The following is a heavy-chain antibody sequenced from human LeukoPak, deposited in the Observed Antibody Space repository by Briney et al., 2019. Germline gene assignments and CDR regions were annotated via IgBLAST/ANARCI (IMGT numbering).Heavy chain of an antibody. J-gene: IGHJ4*02. V-gene: IGHV3-74*01. CDR1: GFTFSSYW. Sequence: GGSLRLSCAASGFTFSSYWMHWVRQAAGKGQVWVSRTNNDGRSTSYADSVKGRLTISRDNAKNTLYLQMNSLRAEDTAVYYCARGGSSSWYIGLDYWGQGTLVTVSS. CDR2: TNNDGRST. D-gene: IGHD6-13*01. CDR3: ARGGSSSWYIGLDY.